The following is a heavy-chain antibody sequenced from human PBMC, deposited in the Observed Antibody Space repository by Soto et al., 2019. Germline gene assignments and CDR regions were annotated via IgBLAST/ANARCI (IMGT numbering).Heavy chain of an antibody. D-gene: IGHD2-15*01. CDR1: GYPFTAFD. J-gene: IGHJ4*02. CDR3: VRQPGGVATPGDDY. V-gene: IGHV1-8*01. CDR2: MNPSSGDS. Sequence: QVQLVQSGAEVKKPGASVKVSCEASGYPFTAFDINWVRQAAGQGLEWMGWMNPSSGDSAFAQRFQDRITMTRTTPISTADMELSRLTSDDTAVYYCVRQPGGVATPGDDYWGQGTLVTVSS.